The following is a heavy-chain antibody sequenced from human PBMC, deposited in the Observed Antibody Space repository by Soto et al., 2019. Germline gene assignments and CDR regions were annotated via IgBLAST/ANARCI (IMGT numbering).Heavy chain of an antibody. V-gene: IGHV1-2*04. Sequence: ASVKVSCKASGYTFTGYYMHWVRQAPGQGLERMGWINPNSGGTNYAQKFQGWVTMTRDTSISTAYMELSRLRSDDTAVYYCARAGLRTGFYYYGMDVWGQGTTVTVSS. CDR2: INPNSGGT. D-gene: IGHD4-17*01. CDR3: ARAGLRTGFYYYGMDV. CDR1: GYTFTGYY. J-gene: IGHJ6*02.